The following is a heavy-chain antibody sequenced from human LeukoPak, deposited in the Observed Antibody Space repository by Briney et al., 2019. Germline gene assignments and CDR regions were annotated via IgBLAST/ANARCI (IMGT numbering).Heavy chain of an antibody. D-gene: IGHD6-19*01. Sequence: GESLKISCKGSGYSFTTYWIGWARQMPGKGLGWMGIIYPGDSDTKYSPSFQGQVTISADKSINTAYLQWSSLKASDTAMYYCARVTDSSGWSPGWFDPWGQGTLVTVSS. CDR2: IYPGDSDT. V-gene: IGHV5-51*01. CDR3: ARVTDSSGWSPGWFDP. CDR1: GYSFTTYW. J-gene: IGHJ5*02.